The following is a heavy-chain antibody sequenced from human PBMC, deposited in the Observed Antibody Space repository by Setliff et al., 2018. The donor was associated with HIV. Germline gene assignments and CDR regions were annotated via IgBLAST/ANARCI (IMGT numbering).Heavy chain of an antibody. CDR2: IYTSGST. D-gene: IGHD1-20*01. J-gene: IGHJ4*02. Sequence: PSETLSLTCTVSGGSISSGSYYWSWIRQPAGKGLEWIGHIYTSGSTNYNPSLKSRVTISVDTSKNQFSLKLSSVTAADTAVYYCARIIGSDISGAQYYFDHWGQGSLVTVSS. CDR3: ARIIGSDISGAQYYFDH. CDR1: GGSISSGSYY. V-gene: IGHV4-61*09.